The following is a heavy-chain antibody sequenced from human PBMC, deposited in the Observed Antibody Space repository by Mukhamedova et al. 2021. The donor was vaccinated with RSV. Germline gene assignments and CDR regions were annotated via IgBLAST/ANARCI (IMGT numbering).Heavy chain of an antibody. D-gene: IGHD6-19*01. CDR3: ARDLGLERSYYYMDV. CDR1: GSVTSGSYY. CDR2: LHYSGAT. J-gene: IGHJ6*03. V-gene: IGHV4-61*01. Sequence: GSVTSGSYYWGWIRQPPGKGLEWIGYLHYSGATNYNPSLKRRVTISVDASKTQFSLNLSSVTAADTAVYYCARDLGLERSYYYMDV.